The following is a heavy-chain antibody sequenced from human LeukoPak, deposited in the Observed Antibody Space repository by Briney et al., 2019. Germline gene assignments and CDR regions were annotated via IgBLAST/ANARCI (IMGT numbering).Heavy chain of an antibody. J-gene: IGHJ6*03. D-gene: IGHD3-3*01. CDR2: MNPKSGNT. CDR3: ARAITIFDYYYMDV. CDR1: GDTFTTYD. Sequence: GASAKVSCNISGDTFTTYDINWLRQATGQGLEWMGWMNPKSGNTVYAQKFQGRLTLTRDISISTAYMELSSLRSEDTAVYFCARAITIFDYYYMDVWGKGTTVTVSS. V-gene: IGHV1-8*01.